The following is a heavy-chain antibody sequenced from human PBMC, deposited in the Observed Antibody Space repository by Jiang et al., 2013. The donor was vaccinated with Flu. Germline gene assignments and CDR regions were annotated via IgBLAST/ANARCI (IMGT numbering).Heavy chain of an antibody. Sequence: SGSGLVKPSETLSLTCVVSGGSISSYYFSWIRQPPGKALEWIGYVYYSGSTNYNPSLKSRVTISRDTSKNQFSLRLSSVTAADTAVYYCARDHAGYNYGALAYWGQGLLVTVSS. CDR2: VYYSGST. V-gene: IGHV4-59*01. J-gene: IGHJ4*02. D-gene: IGHD5-18*01. CDR1: GGSISSYY. CDR3: ARDHAGYNYGALAY.